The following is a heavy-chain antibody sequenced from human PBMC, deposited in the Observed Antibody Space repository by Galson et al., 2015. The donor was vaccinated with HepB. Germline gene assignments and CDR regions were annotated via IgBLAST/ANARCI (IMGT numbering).Heavy chain of an antibody. CDR3: TTDPTGEQWPPDY. D-gene: IGHD6-19*01. J-gene: IGHJ4*02. CDR1: GFTFSSYA. CDR2: ISSNGGST. Sequence: SLRLSCAASGFTFSSYAMHWVRQAPGKGLEYVSAISSNGGSTYYANSVKGRFTISRDNSKNTLYLQMGSLKTEDTAVYYCTTDPTGEQWPPDYWGQGTLVTVSS. V-gene: IGHV3-64*01.